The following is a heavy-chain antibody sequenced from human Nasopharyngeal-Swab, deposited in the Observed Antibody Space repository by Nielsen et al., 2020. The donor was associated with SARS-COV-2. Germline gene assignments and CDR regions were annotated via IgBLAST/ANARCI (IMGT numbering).Heavy chain of an antibody. CDR2: IKSKTDGGTT. CDR3: TTDVAAAGSRYYYYYGMDV. J-gene: IGHJ6*02. V-gene: IGHV3-15*01. Sequence: GESLKISCAASGFTFSNAWMSWVRQAPGKGLEWVGRIKSKTDGGTTDYAAPVKGRFTISRDDSKNTLCLQMNSLKTEDTAMYYCTTDVAAAGSRYYYYYGMDVWGQGTTVTVSS. CDR1: GFTFSNAW. D-gene: IGHD6-13*01.